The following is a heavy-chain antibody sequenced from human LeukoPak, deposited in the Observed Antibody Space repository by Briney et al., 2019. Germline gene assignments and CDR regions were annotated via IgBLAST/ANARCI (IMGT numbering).Heavy chain of an antibody. J-gene: IGHJ4*02. CDR3: ARGPGPYYDFWSGPPDY. D-gene: IGHD3-3*01. V-gene: IGHV3-33*01. CDR2: IWYDGSNK. Sequence: GGSLRLSCAASGFTFSSYGMHWVRQAPGKGLEWVAVIWYDGSNKYYADSVKGRFTISRDNSKSTLYLQMNSLRAEDTAMYYCARGPGPYYDFWSGPPDYWGQGTLVTVSS. CDR1: GFTFSSYG.